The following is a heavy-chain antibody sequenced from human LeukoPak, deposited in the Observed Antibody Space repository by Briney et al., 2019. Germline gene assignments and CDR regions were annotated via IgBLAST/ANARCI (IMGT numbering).Heavy chain of an antibody. CDR1: GNYW. J-gene: IGHJ4*02. CDR2: LNSDGSWT. D-gene: IGHD2/OR15-2a*01. Sequence: PGGSLRLSCAASGNYWMHWVRQVPGKGLVWVSHLNSDGSWTSYADSVKGRFTISKDNAKNTVYLQMNSLRAEDTAVYYCVSFYETYWGRGTLVTVSS. CDR3: VSFYETY. V-gene: IGHV3-74*01.